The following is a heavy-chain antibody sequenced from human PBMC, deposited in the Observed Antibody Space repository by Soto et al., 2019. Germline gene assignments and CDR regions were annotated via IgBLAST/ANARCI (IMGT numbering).Heavy chain of an antibody. CDR1: GGTFSSYS. V-gene: IGHV1-69*01. Sequence: QVQLVQSGAEVKKPGSSVKVSCKASGGTFSSYSINWVRQAPGQGLEWMGEIIPIFGTANYAQKFQGRVTITADESPSTAYMELSIMRSEDTAVYYSAREGGRNSSGIDNWGQGTLVPIAS. CDR2: IIPIFGTA. CDR3: AREGGRNSSGIDN. D-gene: IGHD1-26*01. J-gene: IGHJ4*02.